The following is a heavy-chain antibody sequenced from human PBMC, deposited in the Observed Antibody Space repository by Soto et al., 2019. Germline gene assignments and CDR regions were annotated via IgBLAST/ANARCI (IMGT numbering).Heavy chain of an antibody. Sequence: SVKVSCKASGGTFSSYAISWVRQAPGQGLEWMGGIIPIFGTANYAQKFQGRVTITADKSTSTAYMELSSLGSEDTAVYYCARGVGPYYYGSSGSQVSYYYYYYGMDVWGQGTTVTVSS. CDR2: IIPIFGTA. D-gene: IGHD3-22*01. V-gene: IGHV1-69*06. J-gene: IGHJ6*02. CDR1: GGTFSSYA. CDR3: ARGVGPYYYGSSGSQVSYYYYYYGMDV.